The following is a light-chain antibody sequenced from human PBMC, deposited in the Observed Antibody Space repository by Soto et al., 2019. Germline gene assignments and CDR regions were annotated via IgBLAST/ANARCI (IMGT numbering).Light chain of an antibody. CDR1: QAIGNS. Sequence: DIQLTQSPSFLSASVGDRVTITCRASQAIGNSLAWYEQQPGKAPKLLIHTASTLGSGVPSRFSGSGSGTEFTVTISNLQPEDLSTYYCEQLRSYPPSFVPGTKVDFK. J-gene: IGKJ3*01. CDR2: TAS. V-gene: IGKV1-9*01. CDR3: EQLRSYPPS.